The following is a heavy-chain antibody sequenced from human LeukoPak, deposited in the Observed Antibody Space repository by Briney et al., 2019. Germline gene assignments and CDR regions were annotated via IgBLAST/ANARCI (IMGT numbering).Heavy chain of an antibody. CDR1: GGSFSGYY. Sequence: SETLSLTCAVYGGSFSGYYWSWIRQPPGKGLEWIGEINHSGSTNYNPSLKSRVTISVDTSENQFSLKLSSVTAADTAVYYCARGLDAVAGTPFDYWGQGTLATVSS. CDR2: INHSGST. CDR3: ARGLDAVAGTPFDY. V-gene: IGHV4-34*01. D-gene: IGHD6-19*01. J-gene: IGHJ4*02.